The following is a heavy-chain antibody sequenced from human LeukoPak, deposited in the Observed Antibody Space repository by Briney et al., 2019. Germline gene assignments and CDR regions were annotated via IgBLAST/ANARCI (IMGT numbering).Heavy chain of an antibody. Sequence: GGSLRLSCAASGFIFSSYWMHWVRQVPGKGPGWVSRINTDGSTTTYADSVKGRFTISRDNAKNTLYLQMNSLRAEDTAVYYCARGTSGYNYGYLDYWGQGTLVTVSS. CDR2: INTDGSTT. J-gene: IGHJ4*02. D-gene: IGHD5-12*01. CDR1: GFIFSSYW. V-gene: IGHV3-74*03. CDR3: ARGTSGYNYGYLDY.